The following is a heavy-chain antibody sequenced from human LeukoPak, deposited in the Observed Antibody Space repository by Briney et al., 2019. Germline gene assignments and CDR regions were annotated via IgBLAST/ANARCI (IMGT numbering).Heavy chain of an antibody. CDR1: GFTFGGYA. CDR2: ISAGSEDS. J-gene: IGHJ6*02. V-gene: IGHV3-23*01. D-gene: IGHD1-7*01. CDR3: ARTIAQYSNTSLYYYYGLDV. Sequence: GGSLRLSCTASGFTFGGYAMSWVRQAPGKGLEWVSSISAGSEDSYYADSVKGRFTISRDNSKSTLYLQMNSLRADDTAVYYCARTIAQYSNTSLYYYYGLDVWGQGTTVTVSS.